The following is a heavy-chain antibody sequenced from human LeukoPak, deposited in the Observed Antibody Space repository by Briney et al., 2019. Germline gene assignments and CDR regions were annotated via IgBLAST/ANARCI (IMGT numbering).Heavy chain of an antibody. Sequence: GGSLRLSCVASGFTFSIYGMHWVRQAPGKGLEWVAVIWEDGTNIRYADSVKGRFTISRDNSKNTLYLQMNSLRVQDTAVYYCARVGYNSGWYEYWGQGTLVTVSS. D-gene: IGHD6-19*01. V-gene: IGHV3-33*01. CDR1: GFTFSIYG. CDR3: ARVGYNSGWYEY. J-gene: IGHJ4*02. CDR2: IWEDGTNI.